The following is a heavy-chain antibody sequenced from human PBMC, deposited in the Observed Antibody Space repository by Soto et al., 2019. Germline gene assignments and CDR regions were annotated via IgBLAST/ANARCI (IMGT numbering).Heavy chain of an antibody. J-gene: IGHJ4*02. Sequence: SESLSLTCAVYGGSFSGYYWSWIRQPPGKGLEWLGEINHSGITDYNPSLKSRITISIDTSKKQFSLKLNSVTAADTAVYYCAIGPRMWLAGGGYWGQGTQVTVSS. CDR1: GGSFSGYY. CDR3: AIGPRMWLAGGGY. D-gene: IGHD6-19*01. V-gene: IGHV4-34*01. CDR2: INHSGIT.